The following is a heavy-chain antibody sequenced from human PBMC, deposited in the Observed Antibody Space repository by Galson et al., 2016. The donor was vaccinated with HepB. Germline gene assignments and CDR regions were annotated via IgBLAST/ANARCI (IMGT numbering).Heavy chain of an antibody. CDR2: IDSSASYI. J-gene: IGHJ4*02. Sequence: SLRLSCAASGFTLSTYTMNWVRQAPGKGLEWVSAIDSSASYIYYADSVKGRFTISRDNAKDSLYLQMDSLRADDTAVYYCARGCSGTWCDTRHLDYWGQGTLVTVSS. CDR3: ARGCSGTWCDTRHLDY. V-gene: IGHV3-21*01. D-gene: IGHD2-2*02. CDR1: GFTLSTYT.